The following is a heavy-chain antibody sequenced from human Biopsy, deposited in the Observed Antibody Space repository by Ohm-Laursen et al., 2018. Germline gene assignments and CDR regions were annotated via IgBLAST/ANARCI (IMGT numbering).Heavy chain of an antibody. J-gene: IGHJ6*02. CDR3: ARAFRGQYFYYYYGMDV. D-gene: IGHD3-9*01. CDR1: GFTFEDYS. V-gene: IGHV3-43D*04. CDR2: ISWDGTST. Sequence: GSLRLSCAVSGFTFEDYSIHWVRQAPGKGLEWVSLISWDGTSTYYADSVKGRFTISRDNSKNSLYLQMNSLRVEDTALYYCARAFRGQYFYYYYGMDVWGQGTTVTVSS.